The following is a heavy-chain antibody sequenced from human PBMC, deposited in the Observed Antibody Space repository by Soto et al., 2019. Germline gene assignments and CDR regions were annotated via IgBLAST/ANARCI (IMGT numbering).Heavy chain of an antibody. J-gene: IGHJ4*02. CDR3: FNVAFDY. Sequence: GGSLRLSCPASGFSISSNWMSWVRQAPGKGPEWVANINQDGSEKYCADSVKGRFTISRDNAKNSLYLQMDSLRVEDTALYYCFNVAFDYWGQGTLVTVSS. CDR2: INQDGSEK. CDR1: GFSISSNW. V-gene: IGHV3-7*01.